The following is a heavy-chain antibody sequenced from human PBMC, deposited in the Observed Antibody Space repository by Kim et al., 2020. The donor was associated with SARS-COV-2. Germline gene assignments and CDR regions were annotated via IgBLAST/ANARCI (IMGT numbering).Heavy chain of an antibody. Sequence: GGSLRLSCAASGFTFSNYAMSWVRQAPGKGLEWVSAISDSGGSTYYADAVKGRFTLSRDNSRNTVFLQMNSLRAEDTAVYYCATQYGSGSYYISDFDYWGQGILVTVSS. J-gene: IGHJ4*02. D-gene: IGHD3-10*01. V-gene: IGHV3-23*01. CDR1: GFTFSNYA. CDR2: ISDSGGST. CDR3: ATQYGSGSYYISDFDY.